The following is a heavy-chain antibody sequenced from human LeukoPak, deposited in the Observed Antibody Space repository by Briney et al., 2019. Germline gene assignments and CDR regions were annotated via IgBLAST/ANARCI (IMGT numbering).Heavy chain of an antibody. D-gene: IGHD2-15*01. J-gene: IGHJ4*02. CDR2: IDWDDDK. CDR3: ARMTPDSPSFDY. Sequence: SGPALVKPTQTLTLTCTFSGFSPSTPEMCVTWIRQPPGKALEWLARIDWDDDKFYSPSLRTRLTISKDTPNNQVVLRMTNMDPVDTGTYYCARMTPDSPSFDYWGQGALITVSS. CDR1: GFSPSTPEMC. V-gene: IGHV2-70*17.